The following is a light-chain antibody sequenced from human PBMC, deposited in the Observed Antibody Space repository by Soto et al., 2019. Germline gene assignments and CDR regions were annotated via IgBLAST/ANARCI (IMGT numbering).Light chain of an antibody. CDR3: ATWDGSLNGYV. Sequence: QSVLAQSPSASGTPGQRATMSCSGSSSNIGSNAVNWYQHLPGTAPKLLVYSHXQRPSGVPPRFSGSQSGTSASLAISGLQSEDEADYYCATWDGSLNGYVFGPGTKVTVL. J-gene: IGLJ1*01. V-gene: IGLV1-44*01. CDR1: SSNIGSNA. CDR2: SHX.